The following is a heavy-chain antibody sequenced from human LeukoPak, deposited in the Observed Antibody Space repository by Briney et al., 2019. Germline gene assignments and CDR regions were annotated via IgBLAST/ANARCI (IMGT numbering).Heavy chain of an antibody. Sequence: ASVKVSCKASGYTFTGYYMHWVRQAPGQGDEWMGWINPNSGGTNYAQKFQGRVTMTRDTSISTAYMELSRLRSDDTAVYYCAREYAANTAFDIWGQGTMVTVSS. D-gene: IGHD2-15*01. J-gene: IGHJ3*02. CDR2: INPNSGGT. CDR1: GYTFTGYY. CDR3: AREYAANTAFDI. V-gene: IGHV1-2*02.